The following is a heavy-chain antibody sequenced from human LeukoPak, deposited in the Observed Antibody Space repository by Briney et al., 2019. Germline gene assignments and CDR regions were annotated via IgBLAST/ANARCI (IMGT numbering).Heavy chain of an antibody. V-gene: IGHV3-23*01. CDR1: GFTFSNYA. J-gene: IGHJ4*02. Sequence: GGSLRLSCAASGFTFSNYAMSWVRQAPARGLEWVSSLRGDGETFYGDSVKGRFTLSRDESRNTVYLQMNNLRVEDTAVYFCAKASWVSSADAVLWGQGTVVTVSS. CDR2: LRGDGET. CDR3: AKASWVSSADAVL. D-gene: IGHD3-3*01.